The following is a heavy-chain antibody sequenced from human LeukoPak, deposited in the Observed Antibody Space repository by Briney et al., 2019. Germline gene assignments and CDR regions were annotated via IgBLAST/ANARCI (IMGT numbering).Heavy chain of an antibody. J-gene: IGHJ4*02. CDR3: ARATTVTTGFDY. V-gene: IGHV4-31*03. CDR1: GGSISSGGYY. Sequence: SETLSLTCTVSGGSISSGGYYWSWIRQHPGKGLEWIGYIYYIGNTYYNPSLKGRLTMSVDTSKNQFSLKLSSVTAADTAVYYCARATTVTTGFDYWGQGTLVTVSS. D-gene: IGHD4-17*01. CDR2: IYYIGNT.